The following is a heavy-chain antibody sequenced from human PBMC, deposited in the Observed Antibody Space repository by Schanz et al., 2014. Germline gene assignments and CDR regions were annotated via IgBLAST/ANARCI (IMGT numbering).Heavy chain of an antibody. J-gene: IGHJ6*03. V-gene: IGHV3-33*08. Sequence: VQLLESGGGLVQPGGSLRLSCLASGFAFSSYGMNWLRQAPGKGLEWVAVIWSDGTNEYYADSVKGRFTISGDSSKYTVYLQMNSLRADDTAVYYCAKGPYYYYYMDVWGNGTTVTDSS. CDR2: IWSDGTNE. CDR3: AKGPYYYYYMDV. CDR1: GFAFSSYG.